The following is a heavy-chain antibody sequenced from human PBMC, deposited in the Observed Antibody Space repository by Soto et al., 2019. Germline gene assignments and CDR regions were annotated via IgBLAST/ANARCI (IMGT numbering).Heavy chain of an antibody. CDR3: ARHWAAGGTREYYYYGMDV. CDR1: GGSISSGDYY. V-gene: IGHV4-30-4*01. CDR2: IYYSGST. J-gene: IGHJ6*02. D-gene: IGHD6-13*01. Sequence: SETLSLTCTVSGGSISSGDYYWSWLRQPPGKGLEWIGYIYYSGSTYYNPSLKSRVTISVDTSKNQFSLNLSSVTAADTAVYYCARHWAAGGTREYYYYGMDVWGQGTTVTVSS.